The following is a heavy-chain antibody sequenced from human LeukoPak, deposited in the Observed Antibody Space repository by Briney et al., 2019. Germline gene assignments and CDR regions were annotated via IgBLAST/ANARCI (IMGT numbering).Heavy chain of an antibody. CDR3: ARAPKASNIVVVPAARYWYFDL. CDR2: IYYSGST. J-gene: IGHJ2*01. Sequence: PSQTLSLTCTVSGGSISSGSYYWSWIRQPPGKGLEWIGYIYYSGSTNYNPSLKSRVTISVDTSKNQFSLKLSSVTAADTAVYYCARAPKASNIVVVPAARYWYFDLWGRGTLVTVSS. CDR1: GGSISSGSYY. V-gene: IGHV4-61*01. D-gene: IGHD2-2*01.